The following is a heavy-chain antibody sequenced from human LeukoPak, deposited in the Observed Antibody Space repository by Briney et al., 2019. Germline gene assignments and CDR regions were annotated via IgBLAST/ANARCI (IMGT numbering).Heavy chain of an antibody. D-gene: IGHD2-2*01. CDR3: AKGLGYCSSTSCWTFDY. CDR2: ISGSGGST. V-gene: IGHV3-23*01. CDR1: GFTFSSYG. Sequence: GGSLRLSCAASGFTFSSYGMHWVRQAPGKGLEWVSLISGSGGSTYYADSVKGRFTISRDNSKNTLYLQMNSLRAEDTAVYYCAKGLGYCSSTSCWTFDYWGQGTLVTVSS. J-gene: IGHJ4*02.